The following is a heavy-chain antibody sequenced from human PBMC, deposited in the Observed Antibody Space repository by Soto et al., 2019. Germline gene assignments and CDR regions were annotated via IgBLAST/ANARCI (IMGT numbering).Heavy chain of an antibody. Sequence: GASVKVSCKASGHTLTSYGISWVRQAPGQGLEWMGWISAYSGKATYAQKLQGRVTMTTDTSTSTAYMELRSLRSDDTAVYYCARDNSGDFWSGYSHYYFDYWGQGTLVTVSS. CDR2: ISAYSGKA. J-gene: IGHJ4*02. CDR3: ARDNSGDFWSGYSHYYFDY. V-gene: IGHV1-18*01. D-gene: IGHD3-3*01. CDR1: GHTLTSYG.